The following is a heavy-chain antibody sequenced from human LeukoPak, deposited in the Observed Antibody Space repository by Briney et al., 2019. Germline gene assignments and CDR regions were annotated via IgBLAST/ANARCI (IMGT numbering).Heavy chain of an antibody. D-gene: IGHD3-22*01. CDR3: ARHGPTYFYDSSGVFDI. CDR2: IHPGDSDT. J-gene: IGHJ3*02. Sequence: GESLKISCKGSGYSFTSNWIAWVRQMPGKGLECMGIIHPGDSDTRYSPSFQGQVTISADKSISIAYLQWSSLKASDTAMYYCARHGPTYFYDSSGVFDIWGQGTMVTVSS. V-gene: IGHV5-51*01. CDR1: GYSFTSNW.